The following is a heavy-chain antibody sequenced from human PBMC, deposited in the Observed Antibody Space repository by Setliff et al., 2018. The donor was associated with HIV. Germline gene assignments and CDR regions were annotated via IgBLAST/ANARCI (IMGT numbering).Heavy chain of an antibody. Sequence: PSETLSLTCTVYGGSLTNHYWTWIRQPPGRGLEGIGEITDTGHTNYNSSLQSRATISLDTPRKQFSLKLTSVTASDAAVYYCARAPSCIGGNCILYYYYYSGLDAWGQGTTVT. V-gene: IGHV4-34*01. CDR1: GGSLTNHY. CDR2: ITDTGHT. J-gene: IGHJ6*02. D-gene: IGHD2-15*01. CDR3: ARAPSCIGGNCILYYYYYSGLDA.